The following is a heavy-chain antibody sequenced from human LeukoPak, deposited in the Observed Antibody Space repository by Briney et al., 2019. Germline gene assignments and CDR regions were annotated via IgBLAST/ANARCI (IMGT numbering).Heavy chain of an antibody. D-gene: IGHD3-10*01. CDR1: GFTFSSYW. J-gene: IGHJ4*02. Sequence: GGSLRLSCAASGFTFSSYWMSWVRHAPGKGLEWVANIKQDVSEKYYVESVKGRFSISRDKAKNSLYLQIKSVRAEDTGVYNTSRTFYYGSGILYYFDYWGQGTLVTVSS. CDR2: IKQDVSEK. CDR3: SRTFYYGSGILYYFDY. V-gene: IGHV3-7*01.